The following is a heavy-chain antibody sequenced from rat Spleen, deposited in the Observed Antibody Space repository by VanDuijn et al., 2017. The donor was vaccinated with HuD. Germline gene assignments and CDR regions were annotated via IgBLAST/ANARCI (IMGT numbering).Heavy chain of an antibody. CDR3: TRAIYTTDYYYAKGYYVMDA. CDR1: GFTFSIYG. CDR2: ISYDGRSS. Sequence: EVQLVESGGGLVQPGGSLKLSCVASGFTFSIYGLAWVRQAPTKGLEWVATISYDGRSSYYRDSVKGRITISRDNEKSTLYLQMNSLRSEDTATYYCTRAIYTTDYYYAKGYYVMDAWGQGASVTVSS. J-gene: IGHJ4*01. D-gene: IGHD1-6*01. V-gene: IGHV5-29*01.